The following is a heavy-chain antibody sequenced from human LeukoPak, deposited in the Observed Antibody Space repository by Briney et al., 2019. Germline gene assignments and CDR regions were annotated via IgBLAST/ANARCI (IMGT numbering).Heavy chain of an antibody. CDR3: ARDLYYYDSSGSQH. J-gene: IGHJ1*01. CDR1: GAPISNGGYY. Sequence: PSQTLSLTCTVSGAPISNGGYYWSWIRQPPGKGLEWIGYIYQSGSTYYNPSLKSRVTISVDRSKNQFSLKLSSVTAADTAVYYCARDLYYYDSSGSQHWGQGTLVTVSS. D-gene: IGHD3-22*01. V-gene: IGHV4-30-2*01. CDR2: IYQSGST.